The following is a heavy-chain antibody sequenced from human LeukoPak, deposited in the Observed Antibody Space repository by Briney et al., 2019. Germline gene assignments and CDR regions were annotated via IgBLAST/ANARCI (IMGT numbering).Heavy chain of an antibody. J-gene: IGHJ3*02. CDR2: IYYSGST. V-gene: IGHV4-39*07. Sequence: PSETLSLTCTVSGGSISSSSYYWGWIRQPPGKGLEWIGSIYYSGSTYYNPSLKSRVTISVDTSKNQFSLKLSSVTAADTAVYYCARDLVLSIWGQGTMVTVSS. CDR1: GGSISSSSYY. CDR3: ARDLVLSI. D-gene: IGHD3-16*01.